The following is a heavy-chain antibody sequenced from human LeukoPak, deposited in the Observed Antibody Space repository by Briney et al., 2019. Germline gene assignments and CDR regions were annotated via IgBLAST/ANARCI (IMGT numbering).Heavy chain of an antibody. D-gene: IGHD6-13*01. V-gene: IGHV3-48*03. Sequence: PGGSLRLSCAASGFTFSSYEMNWIRQAPGKGLEWISYISNSGSTKYYADSVKGRFTISRDNAKNSVFLQMNSLRAEDTAVYYCARDLGQLVLYPTTFDPWGQGTLVTVSS. CDR3: ARDLGQLVLYPTTFDP. CDR2: ISNSGSTK. J-gene: IGHJ5*02. CDR1: GFTFSSYE.